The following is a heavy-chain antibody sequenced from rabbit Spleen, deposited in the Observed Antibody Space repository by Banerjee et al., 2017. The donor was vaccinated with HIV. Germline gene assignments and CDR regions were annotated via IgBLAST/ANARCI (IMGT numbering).Heavy chain of an antibody. Sequence: QQQLVESGGGLVQPEGSLTLTCKASGFDFSSYGLSWVRQAPGKGLEWIGYIDLVFGSTYYASWVNGRFTISSHNAQNTLYLQLNSLTVADTATYFCVRGASSSGYYNLWGPGTLVTVS. D-gene: IGHD1-1*01. J-gene: IGHJ4*01. CDR1: GFDFSSYG. CDR3: VRGASSSGYYNL. V-gene: IGHV1S47*01. CDR2: IDLVFGST.